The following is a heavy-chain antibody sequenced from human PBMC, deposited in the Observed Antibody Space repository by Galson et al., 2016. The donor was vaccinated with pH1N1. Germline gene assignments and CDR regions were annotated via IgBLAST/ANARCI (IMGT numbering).Heavy chain of an antibody. CDR3: TSYSDTTWYTSEH. CDR2: IRSKTFSGTT. CDR1: GFSLATHA. J-gene: IGHJ1*01. Sequence: SLRLSCAASGFSLATHAMGWVRQAPGKGLEWIGFIRSKTFSGTTTYAASVNGRFTISRDDSKNIAYLQMNSLKTEDTAVYYCTSYSDTTWYTSEHWGQGTLVTVSS. V-gene: IGHV3-49*04. D-gene: IGHD6-13*01.